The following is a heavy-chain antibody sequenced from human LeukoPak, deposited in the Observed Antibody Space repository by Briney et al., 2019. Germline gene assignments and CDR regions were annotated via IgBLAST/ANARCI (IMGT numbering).Heavy chain of an antibody. V-gene: IGHV3-53*01. CDR1: GFTVSNNY. J-gene: IGHJ5*02. D-gene: IGHD6-13*01. CDR3: AREGSREIDP. CDR2: IYSGGNT. Sequence: GGSLRLSCAASGFTVSNNYMSWVRQAPGKGLEWVSVIYSGGNTYYADSVKGRFTISRDNSKNTLYPQMNSLRAEDTAMYYCAREGSREIDPWGQGTLVTVSS.